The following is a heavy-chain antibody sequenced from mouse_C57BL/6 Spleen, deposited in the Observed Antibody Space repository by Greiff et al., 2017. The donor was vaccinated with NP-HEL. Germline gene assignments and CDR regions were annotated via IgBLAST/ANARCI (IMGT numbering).Heavy chain of an antibody. CDR3: ASMVTTGMDY. D-gene: IGHD2-2*01. CDR1: GYTFTSYW. Sequence: QVQLQQPGAELVMPGASVKLSCKASGYTFTSYWMHWVKQRPGQGLEWIGEIDPSDSYTNYNQKFKGKSTLTVDKSSSTAYMQLSSLTSEDSAVYYCASMVTTGMDYWGQGTSVTVSS. CDR2: IDPSDSYT. J-gene: IGHJ4*01. V-gene: IGHV1-69*01.